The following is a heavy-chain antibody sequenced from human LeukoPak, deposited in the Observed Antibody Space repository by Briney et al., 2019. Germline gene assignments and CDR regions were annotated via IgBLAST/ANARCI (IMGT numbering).Heavy chain of an antibody. CDR3: ARDRRFGVPDY. Sequence: GGSLRLSCAASGFTFDDYGMSWVRQAPGKGLEWVANIKQDGSEKYYVDSVKGRFTISRDNAKNSLYLQMNSLRAEDTAVYYCARDRRFGVPDYWGQGTLVTVSS. CDR2: IKQDGSEK. CDR1: GFTFDDYG. J-gene: IGHJ4*02. D-gene: IGHD2-8*01. V-gene: IGHV3-7*01.